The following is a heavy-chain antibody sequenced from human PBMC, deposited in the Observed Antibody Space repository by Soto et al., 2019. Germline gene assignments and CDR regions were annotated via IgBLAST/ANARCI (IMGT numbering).Heavy chain of an antibody. J-gene: IGHJ4*02. Sequence: ASVKVSCKASGYTFTSSAMHWVRQAPGQRLEWMGWINAGNGNTNYAQKLQGRVTMTTDTSTSTAYMELRSLRSDDTAVYYCARDDPPTHYWGQGTLVTVSS. CDR2: INAGNGNT. CDR3: ARDDPPTHY. V-gene: IGHV1-3*01. CDR1: GYTFTSSA. D-gene: IGHD4-17*01.